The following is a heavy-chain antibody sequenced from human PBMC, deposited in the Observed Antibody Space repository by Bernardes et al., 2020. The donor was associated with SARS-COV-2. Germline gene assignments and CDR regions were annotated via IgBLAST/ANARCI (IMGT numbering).Heavy chain of an antibody. CDR2: IYSSGIS. CDR1: GGSISSSNYY. CDR3: AGSSCGIDCCIGGLRSWDYGMDV. J-gene: IGHJ6*02. V-gene: IGHV4-39*01. Sequence: PETLSLTSTVSGGSISSSNYYWGWIREPPGKGLEWIGSIYSSGISYYNPSVQSRVRASVDTSKNQLSLRLNSVTAADTAVYYCAGSSCGIDCCIGGLRSWDYGMDVWGHGTTVNVSS. D-gene: IGHD2-21*01.